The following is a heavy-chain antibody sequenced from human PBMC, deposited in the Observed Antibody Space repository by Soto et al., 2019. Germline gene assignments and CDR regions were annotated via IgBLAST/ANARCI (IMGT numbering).Heavy chain of an antibody. J-gene: IGHJ4*02. D-gene: IGHD6-19*01. CDR2: ISGSGGST. Sequence: EVQLLESGGGLGQPGGSLRLSCAASGFNFCSYSMRWGRPAPGKGLEWGSAISGSGGSTYYADSVMGRITISRDNSKNTLYLQMNSLRAEDTAVYYCAKDTQWLALSVFDYWGQGTLVTVSS. CDR3: AKDTQWLALSVFDY. CDR1: GFNFCSYS. V-gene: IGHV3-23*01.